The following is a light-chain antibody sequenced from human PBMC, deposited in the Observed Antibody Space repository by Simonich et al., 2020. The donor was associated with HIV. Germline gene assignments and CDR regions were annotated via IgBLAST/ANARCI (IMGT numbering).Light chain of an antibody. CDR1: QSVLYSPNNKNY. V-gene: IGKV4-1*01. CDR3: QQYYSTLLT. Sequence: DIVMTQSPYSLAVSLGERATINCKSSQSVLYSPNNKNYLAWYQQKPGQPPKLLIYWASTRESGVPDRFSGSGSGTDFTLTISSLQAEDVAVYYCQQYYSTLLTFGGGTKVEIK. CDR2: WAS. J-gene: IGKJ4*01.